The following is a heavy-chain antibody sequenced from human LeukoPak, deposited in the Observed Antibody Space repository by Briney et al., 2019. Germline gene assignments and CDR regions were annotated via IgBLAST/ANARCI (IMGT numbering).Heavy chain of an antibody. CDR2: IRNKNHGYTT. J-gene: IGHJ1*01. Sequence: GGSLRLPCAASGFDFSEHEMDWVRQAPGRGHEWLARIRNKNHGYTTEYAASVKGRFTISRDDSSSSLRLQMNSLNTDDTAVYFCVRPSQGYFQNWGQGTLVTVSS. D-gene: IGHD6-13*01. CDR3: VRPSQGYFQN. V-gene: IGHV3-72*01. CDR1: GFDFSEHE.